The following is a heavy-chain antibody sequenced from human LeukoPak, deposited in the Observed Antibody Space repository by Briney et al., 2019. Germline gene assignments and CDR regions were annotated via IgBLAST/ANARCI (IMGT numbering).Heavy chain of an antibody. CDR1: GGSINSGSYY. CDR3: ARGVHGYSYGYVPWELYSYRDV. Sequence: PSETLSLTCTVSGGSINSGSYYWSWIRQPAGKGLEWMGHFYTSGHTSYNPSLKSRVTISVDTSKNQFSLKMNSVTAADTAVYYCARGVHGYSYGYVPWELYSYRDVWGKGTTVSISS. J-gene: IGHJ6*03. D-gene: IGHD5-18*01. V-gene: IGHV4-61*09. CDR2: FYTSGHT.